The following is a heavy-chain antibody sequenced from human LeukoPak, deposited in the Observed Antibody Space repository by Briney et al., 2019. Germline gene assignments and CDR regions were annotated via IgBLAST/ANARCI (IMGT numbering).Heavy chain of an antibody. V-gene: IGHV3-21*01. CDR3: ARLSTGGYCSSTSCYGGGY. CDR1: GFTFSSYS. D-gene: IGHD2-2*01. Sequence: GGSLRLSCAASGFTFSSYSMNWVRQAPGKGLEWVSSISSSSSYIYYADSVKGRFTISRDNAKNSLYLQMNSLRAEDTAVYYCARLSTGGYCSSTSCYGGGYWGQGTTVTVSS. J-gene: IGHJ6*02. CDR2: ISSSSSYI.